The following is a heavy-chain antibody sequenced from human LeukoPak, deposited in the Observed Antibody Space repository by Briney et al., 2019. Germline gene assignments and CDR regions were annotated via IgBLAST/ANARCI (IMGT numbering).Heavy chain of an antibody. Sequence: GRSLRLSCAASGFTFDDYAMHWVRQAPGKGLEWVSGISWNSGSIGYADSVKGRFTISRDNAKNSLYLQMNSLRAEDTALYYCAKDIRRRYYDDSSGSAPSWCFDYWGQGTLVTVSS. CDR3: AKDIRRRYYDDSSGSAPSWCFDY. D-gene: IGHD3-22*01. J-gene: IGHJ4*02. CDR2: ISWNSGSI. V-gene: IGHV3-9*01. CDR1: GFTFDDYA.